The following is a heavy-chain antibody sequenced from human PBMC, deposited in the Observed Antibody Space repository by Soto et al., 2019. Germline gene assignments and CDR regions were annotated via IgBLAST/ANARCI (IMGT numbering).Heavy chain of an antibody. Sequence: EVQLVESGGGLVPPGGSLRLCCAASGFTFSNYWMHWVRQPREKGLEWVARMDSEGTCTSDADTVRGRFTSSRDNAKNTLYLQVSALRPEDTAVYYCTMLGCAHYFDSWGRGSLVTVSS. CDR1: GFTFSNYW. V-gene: IGHV3-74*01. D-gene: IGHD6-13*01. J-gene: IGHJ4*02. CDR3: TMLGCAHYFDS. CDR2: MDSEGTCT.